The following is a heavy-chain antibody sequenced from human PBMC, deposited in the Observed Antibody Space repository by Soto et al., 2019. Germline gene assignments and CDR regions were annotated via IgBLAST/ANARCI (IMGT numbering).Heavy chain of an antibody. CDR2: IKQDGSEK. CDR1: GFTFSSYW. CDR3: AREVVLRTIAAAGYYYYGMDV. J-gene: IGHJ6*02. D-gene: IGHD6-13*01. Sequence: SLRLSCAASGFTFSSYWMSWVRQAPGTVLEWGANIKQDGSEKYYVDSVKSRFTISRDNAKNSLYLQMNSLRAEDTAVYYCAREVVLRTIAAAGYYYYGMDVWGQGTTDTVTS. V-gene: IGHV3-7*03.